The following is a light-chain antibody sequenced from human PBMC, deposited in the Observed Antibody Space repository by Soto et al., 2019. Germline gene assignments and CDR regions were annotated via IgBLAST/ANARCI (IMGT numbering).Light chain of an antibody. V-gene: IGKV3-15*01. CDR3: QQYDEWPPSYT. Sequence: IVMTQSPATLSVSPGERATLSCRASQSVSNYLAWYQQKPGQAPRLLIYGASSRATGVPARISGSGSGTEFTLTINSLQSEDFAVYYCQQYDEWPPSYTFGQGTKLEIK. CDR2: GAS. J-gene: IGKJ2*01. CDR1: QSVSNY.